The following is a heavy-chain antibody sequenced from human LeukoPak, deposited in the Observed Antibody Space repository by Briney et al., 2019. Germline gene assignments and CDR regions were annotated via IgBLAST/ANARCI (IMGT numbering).Heavy chain of an antibody. D-gene: IGHD2-2*01. J-gene: IGHJ4*02. V-gene: IGHV3-7*01. Sequence: GGSLRLSYAASGFTFSTYYMTWVRQAPGKGLEGVAGIKHEGSENYYVDSVKGRFTISRDNSKSSLSLQMNSPRAEDTALYFCARERYCTSATCYVGTPFDYWGQGTLVTVSS. CDR1: GFTFSTYY. CDR2: IKHEGSEN. CDR3: ARERYCTSATCYVGTPFDY.